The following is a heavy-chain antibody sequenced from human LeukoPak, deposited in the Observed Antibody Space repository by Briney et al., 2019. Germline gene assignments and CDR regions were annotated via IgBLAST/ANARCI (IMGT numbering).Heavy chain of an antibody. Sequence: GGSLRLSCAASGLTVTSNYMTWVRQAPGKGLEWVSVIYSGGSGGSTYYADSVKGRFTISRDNSKNTLYLQMNSLRVEDTAVYYCARVLSSSWYLWLDPWGQGTLVTVSS. D-gene: IGHD6-13*01. J-gene: IGHJ5*02. CDR1: GLTVTSNY. CDR3: ARVLSSSWYLWLDP. V-gene: IGHV3-66*01. CDR2: IYSGGSGGST.